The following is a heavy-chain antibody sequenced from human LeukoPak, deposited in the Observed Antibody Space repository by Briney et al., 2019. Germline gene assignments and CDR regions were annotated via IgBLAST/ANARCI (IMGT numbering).Heavy chain of an antibody. D-gene: IGHD3-22*01. J-gene: IGHJ2*01. CDR1: GGSFSGYY. CDR3: ARGLDYYDSSGPYWYFDL. CDR2: INHSGST. Sequence: PSETLSLTCAVYGGSFSGYYWSWIRQPPGKGLEWIGEINHSGSTNYNPSLKSRVTISVDTSKNQFSLKLSSVTAADRAVYYCARGLDYYDSSGPYWYFDLWGRGTLVTVSS. V-gene: IGHV4-34*01.